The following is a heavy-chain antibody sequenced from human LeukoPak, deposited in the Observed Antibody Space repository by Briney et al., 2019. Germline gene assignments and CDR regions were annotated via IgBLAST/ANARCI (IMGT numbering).Heavy chain of an antibody. CDR1: GYTFTGYY. J-gene: IGHJ4*02. Sequence: ASVKVSCKASGYTFTGYYMHWVRQAPGQGLEWMGWINPSGGSTSYAQKFQGRVTMTRDMSTSTVYMELSSLRSEDTAVYYCARVGGSGSYYGEFDYWGQGTLVTVSS. CDR3: ARVGGSGSYYGEFDY. V-gene: IGHV1-46*01. D-gene: IGHD3-10*01. CDR2: INPSGGST.